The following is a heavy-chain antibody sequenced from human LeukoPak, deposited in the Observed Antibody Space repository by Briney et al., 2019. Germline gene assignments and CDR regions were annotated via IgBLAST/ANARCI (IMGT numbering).Heavy chain of an antibody. CDR3: ARISYDSSGYYDS. D-gene: IGHD3-22*01. V-gene: IGHV3-11*06. CDR2: ISPSGTYT. CDR1: GFTFSDYY. J-gene: IGHJ4*02. Sequence: GGSLRLSCTASGFTFSDYYMSWIRQAPGKGLEWVSYISPSGTYTNYAGSVKGRFTISRDNAKNTLYLQMNSLRAEDTAVYYCARISYDSSGYYDSWGQGTLVTVSS.